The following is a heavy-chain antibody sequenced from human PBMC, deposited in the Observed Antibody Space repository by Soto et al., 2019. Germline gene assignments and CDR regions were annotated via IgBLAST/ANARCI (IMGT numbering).Heavy chain of an antibody. Sequence: QVQLRESGPGLVKPSQTLSLTCTVSGGSINSGGYYWNWIRQHPGKGLEWIGYMYYSGSTYYNPFLGSRVIISADTSESHFSLKLSSVTAADTAVYCCARGYREAGYSSSWVFDYWGQGTLVNVSS. D-gene: IGHD6-13*01. CDR2: MYYSGST. CDR1: GGSINSGGYY. V-gene: IGHV4-31*03. CDR3: ARGYREAGYSSSWVFDY. J-gene: IGHJ4*02.